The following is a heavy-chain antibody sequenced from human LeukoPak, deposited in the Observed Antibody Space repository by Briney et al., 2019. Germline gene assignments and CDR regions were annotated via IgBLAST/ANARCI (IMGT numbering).Heavy chain of an antibody. CDR1: GFTFSSYS. CDR2: ISSSSSYI. CDR3: ARTSCSGGSCYDWSAEYFQH. D-gene: IGHD2-15*01. J-gene: IGHJ1*01. Sequence: GGSLRLSCAASGFTFSSYSMNWVRQAPGKGLEWVSSISSSSSYIYYADSVKGRFTISRDNAKNSLYLQMNSLRAEDTAVYYCARTSCSGGSCYDWSAEYFQHWGQGTLVTVSS. V-gene: IGHV3-21*01.